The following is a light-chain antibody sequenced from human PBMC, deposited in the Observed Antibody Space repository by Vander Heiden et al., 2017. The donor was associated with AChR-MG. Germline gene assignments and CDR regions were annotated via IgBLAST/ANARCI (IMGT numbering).Light chain of an antibody. CDR1: SDNVGHEG. CDR3: SAWDRSLSAWV. CDR2: RNN. J-gene: IGLJ3*02. Sequence: QAGPTQPPSVSNALRQTATQTCTGNSDNVGHEGAAWLQQRQGHPPKLLFDRNNNRPSGISERFSASRSGSTASLTITGLQPEDEADYYCSAWDRSLSAWVFGGGTKLTVL. V-gene: IGLV10-54*04.